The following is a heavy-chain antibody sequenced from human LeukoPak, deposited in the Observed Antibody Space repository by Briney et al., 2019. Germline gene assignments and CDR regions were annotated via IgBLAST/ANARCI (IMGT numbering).Heavy chain of an antibody. D-gene: IGHD3-22*01. J-gene: IGHJ4*02. CDR3: TTAEYDSSGYYGDY. CDR1: GFTFSNAW. V-gene: IGHV3-15*01. CDR2: IKSKTDGGTT. Sequence: GGSLRLSCAASGFTFSNAWMSWVRQAPGKGLEWVGRIKSKTDGGTTDYAAPAKGRFTISRDDSKNTLYLQMNSLKTEDTAVYYCTTAEYDSSGYYGDYWGQGTLVTVSS.